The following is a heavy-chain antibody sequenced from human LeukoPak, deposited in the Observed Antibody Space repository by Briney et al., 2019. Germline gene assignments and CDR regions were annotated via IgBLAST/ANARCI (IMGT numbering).Heavy chain of an antibody. V-gene: IGHV3-23*01. D-gene: IGHD5-18*01. Sequence: PGGSLTLSCAVSRLTFSDYSMTWVRQPPGKGSGWVTGISTGGGSTNYTRYVKIRFTNTRDNSRNTLYLQMNSLTAEDTALYYCAKDAASSEYWGQGTLVTVSS. CDR1: RLTFSDYS. CDR2: ISTGGGST. CDR3: AKDAASSEY. J-gene: IGHJ4*02.